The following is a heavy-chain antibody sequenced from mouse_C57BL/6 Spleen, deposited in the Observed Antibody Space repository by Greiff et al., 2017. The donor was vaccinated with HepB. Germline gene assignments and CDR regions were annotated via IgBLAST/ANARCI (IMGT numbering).Heavy chain of an antibody. Sequence: EVQLVESGAELVKPGASVKLSCTASGFNIKDYYMHWVKQRTEQGLEWIGRIDPEDGETKYAPKFQGKATITADTSSNTAYLQLSSLTSEDTAVYYCAKEFSHYYGSSPYAMDYWGQGTSVTVSS. CDR1: GFNIKDYY. CDR2: IDPEDGET. D-gene: IGHD1-1*01. CDR3: AKEFSHYYGSSPYAMDY. J-gene: IGHJ4*01. V-gene: IGHV14-2*01.